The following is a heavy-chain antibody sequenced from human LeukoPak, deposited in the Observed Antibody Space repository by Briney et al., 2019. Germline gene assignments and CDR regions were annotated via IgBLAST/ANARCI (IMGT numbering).Heavy chain of an antibody. J-gene: IGHJ6*02. V-gene: IGHV1-18*01. CDR1: GYTFTSYG. Sequence: GASVKVSCKASGYTFTSYGISWVRQAPGQGLEWMGWISAYNGNTNYAQKLQGRVTMTTDTSTSTAYMEPRSLRSDDTAVYYCARDGAPQRLAGGMDVWGQGTTVTVSS. CDR2: ISAYNGNT. CDR3: ARDGAPQRLAGGMDV. D-gene: IGHD6-25*01.